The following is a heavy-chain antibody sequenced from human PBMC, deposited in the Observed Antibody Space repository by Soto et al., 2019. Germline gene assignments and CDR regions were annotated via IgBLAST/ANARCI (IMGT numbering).Heavy chain of an antibody. CDR2: IITMFGTA. D-gene: IGHD3-22*01. J-gene: IGHJ4*02. Sequence: QVQLVQSGAEVKKPGSSVKVSCKASGDTFSSYAINWVRQAPGQGLEWMGGIITMFGTANYAQKFKGRVTITAGGSPSTVYMELSSLRSEDTAVYYCARVGPAHYYDSSGYYSPLDYWGQGTLVTVSS. CDR3: ARVGPAHYYDSSGYYSPLDY. CDR1: GDTFSSYA. V-gene: IGHV1-69*01.